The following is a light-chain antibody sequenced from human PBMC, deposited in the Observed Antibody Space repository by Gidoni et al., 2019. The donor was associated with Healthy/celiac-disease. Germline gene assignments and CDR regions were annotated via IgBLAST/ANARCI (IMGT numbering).Light chain of an antibody. CDR3: QQRSNSWT. V-gene: IGKV3-11*01. CDR2: DAS. CDR1: QSVSSY. Sequence: EIVLTQSPATLSLSPGERATLSCRASQSVSSYLAWYQQKPGQAPRLLIYDASNRATGIPDFTLTISSLEPEDFAVYYCQQRSNSWTFGQGTKVEIK. J-gene: IGKJ1*01.